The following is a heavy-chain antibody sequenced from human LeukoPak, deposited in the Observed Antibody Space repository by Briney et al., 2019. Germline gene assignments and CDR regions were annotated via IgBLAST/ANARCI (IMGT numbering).Heavy chain of an antibody. Sequence: GASVKVSCKASGYTFTSYGISWVRQAPGQGLEWMGWISAYNGNTKYAQKLQGRFTVTTDTSTSTVYMELSSLRSEDTAVYYCAREGTEDYFDYWGQGTLVTVSS. CDR3: AREGTEDYFDY. D-gene: IGHD1-1*01. V-gene: IGHV1-18*01. J-gene: IGHJ4*02. CDR1: GYTFTSYG. CDR2: ISAYNGNT.